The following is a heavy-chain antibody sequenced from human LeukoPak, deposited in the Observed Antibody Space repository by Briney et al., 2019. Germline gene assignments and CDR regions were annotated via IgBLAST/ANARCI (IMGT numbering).Heavy chain of an antibody. V-gene: IGHV3-53*01. J-gene: IGHJ4*02. D-gene: IGHD2-8*01. CDR1: GFTVSSSY. CDR2: ISSGGIT. CDR3: AKDIQCTY. Sequence: GGSLRLSCAASGFTVSSSYMSWVRQAPGKGLEWVSLISSGGITYYGDSVKGRFTISRDNSKNTLYLEMNSLRAEDTAVYFCAKDIQCTYWGQGALVTVSS.